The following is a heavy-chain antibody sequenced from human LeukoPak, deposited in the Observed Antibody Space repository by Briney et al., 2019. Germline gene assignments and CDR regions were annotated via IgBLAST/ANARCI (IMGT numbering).Heavy chain of an antibody. V-gene: IGHV4-39*07. CDR1: GGSISSSSYY. CDR2: IYYSGST. J-gene: IGHJ6*03. CDR3: ASVLRFLEWLTPYMDV. Sequence: PSETLSLTCTVSGGSISSSSYYWGWIRQPPGKGLEWIGSIYYSGSTYYNPSLKSRVTISVDTSKNQFSLKLSSVTAADTAVYYCASVLRFLEWLTPYMDVWGKGTTVTVSS. D-gene: IGHD3-3*01.